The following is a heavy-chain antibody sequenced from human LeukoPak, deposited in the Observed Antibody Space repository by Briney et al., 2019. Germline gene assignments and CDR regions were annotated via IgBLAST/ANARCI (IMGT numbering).Heavy chain of an antibody. CDR3: AKDRSIGTYYTFDH. Sequence: GGSLRLSCAASGFIFNNYWMNWVRQAPGKGLQWVANIKPDGSTTHYMDSVKGRFTISRDNSKNSLYLQMSSLTAADTAVYYCAKDRSIGTYYTFDHWGQGTLVTVSS. CDR2: IKPDGSTT. J-gene: IGHJ4*02. V-gene: IGHV3-7*03. CDR1: GFIFNNYW. D-gene: IGHD1-26*01.